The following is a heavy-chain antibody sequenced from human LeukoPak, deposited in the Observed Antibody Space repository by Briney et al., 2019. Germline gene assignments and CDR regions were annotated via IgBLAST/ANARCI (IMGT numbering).Heavy chain of an antibody. Sequence: ASVKVSCKASGYTFTSYDINWVRQATGQGLEWMGWMNPNSGNTGYAQKFQGRVTITRNTSISTAYMELSSLRSEDTAVYHCASSAVTGNWFDPWGQGTLVTVSS. J-gene: IGHJ5*02. CDR2: MNPNSGNT. D-gene: IGHD4-17*01. CDR3: ASSAVTGNWFDP. V-gene: IGHV1-8*03. CDR1: GYTFTSYD.